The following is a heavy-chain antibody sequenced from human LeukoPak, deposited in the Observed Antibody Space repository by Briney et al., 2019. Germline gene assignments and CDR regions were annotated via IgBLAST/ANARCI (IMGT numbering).Heavy chain of an antibody. Sequence: PSETLSLTCTVSGGSISRHYWTWIRQSPVKGLEWIGDISNSGRTSYNPSLKSRVTISIDTSKHQFSLKLSAVTAADTAVYYCGRDALVGYFSYYYMDVWGQGTTVTVSS. CDR3: GRDALVGYFSYYYMDV. V-gene: IGHV4-59*11. J-gene: IGHJ6*03. CDR2: ISNSGRT. D-gene: IGHD2-15*01. CDR1: GGSISRHY.